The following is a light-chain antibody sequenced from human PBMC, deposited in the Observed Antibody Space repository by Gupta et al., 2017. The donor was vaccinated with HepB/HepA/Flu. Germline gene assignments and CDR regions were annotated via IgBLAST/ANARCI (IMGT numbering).Light chain of an antibody. Sequence: IQLTQSPSPCSASVGDSVTITCRASQTMNNFLHWYQQKPGEAPKLLIYAASSLQSGVPSRFRGSGSGTDFTLTINSLQPEDFATYYCQQSYSTPLTFGGGTKVEIK. J-gene: IGKJ4*01. V-gene: IGKV1-39*01. CDR2: AAS. CDR1: QTMNNF. CDR3: QQSYSTPLT.